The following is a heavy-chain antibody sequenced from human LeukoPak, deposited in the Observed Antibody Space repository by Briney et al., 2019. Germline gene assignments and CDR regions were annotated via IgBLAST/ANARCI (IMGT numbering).Heavy chain of an antibody. CDR1: GFTFSSYA. D-gene: IGHD2-2*01. CDR3: AKRYGSSTSCRIGGVTAQDY. V-gene: IGHV3-23*01. CDR2: ISGSGGST. Sequence: PGGSLRLSCAASGFTFSSYAMSWVRQAPGKGLEWVSAISGSGGSTYYADSVQGRFTVPRDKPQNTQSLQMNSLRAEDTAVYYCAKRYGSSTSCRIGGVTAQDYWGQGTLVTVSA. J-gene: IGHJ4*02.